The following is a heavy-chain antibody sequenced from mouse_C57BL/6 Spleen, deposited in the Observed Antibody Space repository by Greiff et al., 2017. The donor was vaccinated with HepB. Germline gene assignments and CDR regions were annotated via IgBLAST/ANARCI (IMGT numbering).Heavy chain of an antibody. Sequence: VQLQQSGAELVRPGASVKLSCKASGYTFTDYYINWVKQRPGQGLEWIARIYPGSGNTYYNEKFKGKATLTAEKSSSTAYMQLSSLTSEDSAVYFCARERGNYDAMDYWGQGTSVTVSS. J-gene: IGHJ4*01. CDR1: GYTFTDYY. CDR2: IYPGSGNT. CDR3: ARERGNYDAMDY. D-gene: IGHD2-1*01. V-gene: IGHV1-76*01.